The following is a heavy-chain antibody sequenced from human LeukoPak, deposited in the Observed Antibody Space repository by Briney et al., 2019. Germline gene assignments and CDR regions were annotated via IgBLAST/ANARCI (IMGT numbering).Heavy chain of an antibody. D-gene: IGHD3-22*01. Sequence: GGSLRLSCAASGFTFSSYGMHWVRQAPGKGLEWVAFIRYDGSNKYYADSVKGRFTISRDNSKNTLYLQMNSLRAEDTAVYYCAPYYYDSSGYWGQGTLVTVSS. V-gene: IGHV3-30*02. CDR1: GFTFSSYG. J-gene: IGHJ4*02. CDR2: IRYDGSNK. CDR3: APYYYDSSGY.